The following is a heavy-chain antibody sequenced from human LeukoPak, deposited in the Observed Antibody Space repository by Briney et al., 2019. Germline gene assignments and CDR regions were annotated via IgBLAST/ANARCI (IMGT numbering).Heavy chain of an antibody. V-gene: IGHV3-33*06. J-gene: IGHJ4*02. CDR3: AKDAQRGFDYSNSLEY. CDR1: QFTFSHYG. Sequence: GGSLRLSCVASQFTFSHYGMHWVRQALGRGLEWVAVIWSDGTNQYYADSVKGRFTISRDDSQNTVYLQMNSLRAEDTAVYFCAKDAQRGFDYSNSLEYWGQGTLVTVSS. CDR2: IWSDGTNQ. D-gene: IGHD4-11*01.